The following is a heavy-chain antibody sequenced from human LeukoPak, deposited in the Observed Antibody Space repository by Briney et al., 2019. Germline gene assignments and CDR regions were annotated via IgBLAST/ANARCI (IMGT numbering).Heavy chain of an antibody. V-gene: IGHV4-39*01. CDR2: IYYSGST. Sequence: SETLSLTCTVSGGSISSSSYYWGWIRQPPGKGLEWIGSIYYSGSTYYNPSLKSRVTTSVDTSKNQFSLKLSSVTAADTAVYYCASQGDSSGTVFDYWGQGTLVTVSS. CDR3: ASQGDSSGTVFDY. D-gene: IGHD3-22*01. J-gene: IGHJ4*02. CDR1: GGSISSSSYY.